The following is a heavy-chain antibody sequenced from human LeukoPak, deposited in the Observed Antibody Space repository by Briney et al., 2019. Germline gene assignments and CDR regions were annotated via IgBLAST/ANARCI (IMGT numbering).Heavy chain of an antibody. V-gene: IGHV4-59*01. J-gene: IGHJ4*02. D-gene: IGHD6-19*01. CDR2: LYCSGTT. CDR1: GGSIISYY. Sequence: SGALSRPCLVSGGSIISYYWSWIRQPPGQGLEWSGSLYCSGTTNYNPSLQSRVTMSGDMSKSKFSLKLSSVTTADTAIYYGARGRSSGWGSLNFDSWGQGTLVTVSS. CDR3: ARGRSSGWGSLNFDS.